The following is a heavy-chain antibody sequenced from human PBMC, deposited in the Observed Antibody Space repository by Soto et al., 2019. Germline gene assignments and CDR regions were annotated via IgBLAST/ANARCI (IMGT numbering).Heavy chain of an antibody. D-gene: IGHD3-3*01. CDR1: GYTFTGYY. CDR3: ARGHQLRPGNNWFDP. Sequence: VASVKVSCKASGYTFTGYYLHWVRQAPGQGPEWMGWISPNSGDTSSAQKFQGRVTMTRDTSISTAYMVLTSLTSDDTAVYYCARGHQLRPGNNWFDPWGQGTLVTVSS. J-gene: IGHJ5*02. V-gene: IGHV1-2*02. CDR2: ISPNSGDT.